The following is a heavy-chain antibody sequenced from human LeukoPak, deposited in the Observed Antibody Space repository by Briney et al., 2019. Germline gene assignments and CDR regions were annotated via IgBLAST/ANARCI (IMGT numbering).Heavy chain of an antibody. CDR3: ARDPRLGYCSSTSCELVDY. CDR2: TSSGSIYI. Sequence: GGSLSLSCAASGFTFSSYSMNWVRQAPGKGLEWVSSTSSGSIYIYYADSVKGRFTISGDNAKNSLYLQMNSLRAEDTAVYYCARDPRLGYCSSTSCELVDYWGQGTLVTVSS. V-gene: IGHV3-21*01. D-gene: IGHD2-2*01. J-gene: IGHJ4*02. CDR1: GFTFSSYS.